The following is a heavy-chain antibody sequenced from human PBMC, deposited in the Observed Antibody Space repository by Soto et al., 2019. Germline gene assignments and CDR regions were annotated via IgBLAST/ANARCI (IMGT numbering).Heavy chain of an antibody. CDR2: ISGNGRII. V-gene: IGHV3-11*01. D-gene: IGHD2-15*01. Sequence: QVLLVESGGGLVKPGGSLRLSCATSGFIFSDYYMHWIRQAPGKGLEWISYISGNGRIIQYADSAQGRFTISRDNAQNSPYLQMNSLRAEDTALYFCARDFDAASRADFAYWGQGTLVTVSS. CDR1: GFIFSDYY. CDR3: ARDFDAASRADFAY. J-gene: IGHJ4*02.